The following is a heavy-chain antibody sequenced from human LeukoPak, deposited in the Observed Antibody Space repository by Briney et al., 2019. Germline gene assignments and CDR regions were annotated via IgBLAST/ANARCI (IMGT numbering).Heavy chain of an antibody. J-gene: IGHJ4*02. CDR2: ISGSGGST. Sequence: GGSLRLSCAASGFTLSSYAMSWVRQAPGKGLEWVSGISGSGGSTYYADSVEGRFTISRDNSRNTLYLQMNSLRAEDTAVYYCAKHSGGYSYGYHFDYWGQGTLVTVSS. D-gene: IGHD5-18*01. V-gene: IGHV3-23*01. CDR3: AKHSGGYSYGYHFDY. CDR1: GFTLSSYA.